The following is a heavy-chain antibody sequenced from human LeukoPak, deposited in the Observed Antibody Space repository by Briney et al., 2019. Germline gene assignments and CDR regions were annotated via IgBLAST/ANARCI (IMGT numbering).Heavy chain of an antibody. J-gene: IGHJ4*02. V-gene: IGHV3-33*01. Sequence: GGSLRLSCAGSGFTFGGYGMHWFRQTPGKGLEWVAVIAYDGSRAFYADSVKGRFTISRENSKNTMSVQMDDLRAEDTAVYYCTRYNNDHFDYWGQGTLVTVSS. CDR1: GFTFGGYG. D-gene: IGHD1-14*01. CDR3: TRYNNDHFDY. CDR2: IAYDGSRA.